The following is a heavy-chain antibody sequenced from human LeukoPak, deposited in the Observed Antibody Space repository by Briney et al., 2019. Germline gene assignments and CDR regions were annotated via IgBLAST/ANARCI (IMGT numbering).Heavy chain of an antibody. CDR2: MYNRGST. CDR1: GDSISNYY. J-gene: IGHJ4*02. CDR3: ARAEKAVTGTLDY. V-gene: IGHV4-59*01. Sequence: SETLSLTCTVSGDSISNYYWSWIRQSPGKKLEWIGYMYNRGSTIYNPSLKSRVTISTDTSKNQFSLRLTSVTAADAAVYYCARAEKAVTGTLDYWGQGTLITVSS. D-gene: IGHD6-19*01.